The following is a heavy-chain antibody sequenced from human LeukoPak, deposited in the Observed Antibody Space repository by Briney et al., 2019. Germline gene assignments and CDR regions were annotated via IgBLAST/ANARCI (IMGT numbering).Heavy chain of an antibody. CDR3: ARPSNIDYALEY. V-gene: IGHV4-59*01. CDR1: GGTFSSYA. CDR2: IYYSGST. J-gene: IGHJ4*02. Sequence: SCKASGGTFSSYAISWIRQPPGKGLEWIGYIYYSGSTNYNPSLKSRVTISVDTSKNQFSLKLSSVTAADTAVYYCARPSNIDYALEYWGQGTLVTVSS. D-gene: IGHD2/OR15-2a*01.